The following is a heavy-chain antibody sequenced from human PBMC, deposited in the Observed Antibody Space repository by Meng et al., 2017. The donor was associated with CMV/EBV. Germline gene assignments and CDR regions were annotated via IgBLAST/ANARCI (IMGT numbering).Heavy chain of an antibody. Sequence: SQTLSLTCAVYGGSFSGYNWSWIRQPPGKGLEWIGEINHSGSTNYNPSLKSRVTISVDTSKNQFSLKLSSVTAADTAVYYCARRRLSITIFGVVIIGAHTSWFDPWGQGTLVTVSS. D-gene: IGHD3-3*01. CDR3: ARRRLSITIFGVVIIGAHTSWFDP. CDR2: INHSGST. CDR1: GGSFSGYN. J-gene: IGHJ5*02. V-gene: IGHV4-34*01.